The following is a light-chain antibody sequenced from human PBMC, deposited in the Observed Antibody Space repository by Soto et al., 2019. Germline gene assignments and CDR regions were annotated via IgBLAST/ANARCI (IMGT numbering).Light chain of an antibody. J-gene: IGKJ3*01. V-gene: IGKV3-20*01. CDR2: GAS. CDR3: QHYGTSAL. CDR1: QSLSSSY. Sequence: EIVLTQSPGTLSLSPGERATLSCRASQSLSSSYLAWYQQKPGQAPRLLIYGASNRATGIPDRFSVSASGTDFTLTISRLEPEDFAVYYCQHYGTSALFGPGTKLDIK.